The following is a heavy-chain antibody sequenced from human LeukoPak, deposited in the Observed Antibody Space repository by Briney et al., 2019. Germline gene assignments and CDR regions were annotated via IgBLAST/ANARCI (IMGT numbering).Heavy chain of an antibody. V-gene: IGHV3-11*01. J-gene: IGHJ4*02. CDR1: GFTFSDYY. CDR2: ISSSGSTI. Sequence: GGSLRLSCAASGFTFSDYYMSWIRQAPGKGLEWVSYISSSGSTIYYADSAKGRFTISRDNAKNSLYLQMNSLRAEDTAVYYCARGESSSSTDYFDYWGQGTLVTVSS. D-gene: IGHD6-6*01. CDR3: ARGESSSSTDYFDY.